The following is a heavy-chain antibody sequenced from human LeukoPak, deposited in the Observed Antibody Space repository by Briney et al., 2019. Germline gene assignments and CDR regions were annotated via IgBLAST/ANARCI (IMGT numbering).Heavy chain of an antibody. J-gene: IGHJ4*02. CDR1: GYTFTSYD. CDR2: MNPNSGNT. V-gene: IGHV1-8*01. D-gene: IGHD3-16*02. Sequence: ASVKVSCKXSGYTFTSYDINWVRQATGQGLEWMGWMNPNSGNTGYSQKFQGRVTMTRNTSISTAYMELSSLRSEDTAVYYCARVYDYVWGSNRSDYWGQGTLVTVSS. CDR3: ARVYDYVWGSNRSDY.